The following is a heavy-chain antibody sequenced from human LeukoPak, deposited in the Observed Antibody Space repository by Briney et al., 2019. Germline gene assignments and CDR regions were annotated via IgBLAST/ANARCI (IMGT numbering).Heavy chain of an antibody. CDR1: GFTFSSYG. CDR2: ISYDGSNK. CDR3: ATAVAGTCFDY. V-gene: IGHV3-30*03. J-gene: IGHJ4*02. Sequence: GGSLRPSCAASGFTFSSYGMHWVRQAPGKGLEWVAVISYDGSNKYYADSVKGRFTISRDNSKNTLYLQMNSLRAEDTAVYYCATAVAGTCFDYWGQGTLVTVSS. D-gene: IGHD6-19*01.